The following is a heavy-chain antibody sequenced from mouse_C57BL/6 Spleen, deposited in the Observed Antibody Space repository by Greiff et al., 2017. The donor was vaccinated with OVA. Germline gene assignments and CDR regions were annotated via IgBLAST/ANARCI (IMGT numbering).Heavy chain of an antibody. J-gene: IGHJ4*01. CDR2: IRSKSNNYAT. D-gene: IGHD2-3*01. Sequence: EVKLVESGGGLVQPKGSLKLSCAASGFSFNTYAMNWVRQAPGKGLEWVARIRSKSNNYATYYADSVKDRFTISRDDSESMLYLQMNNLKTEDTAMYYCVRGNDGYDYAMDYWGQGTSVTVSS. V-gene: IGHV10-1*01. CDR3: VRGNDGYDYAMDY. CDR1: GFSFNTYA.